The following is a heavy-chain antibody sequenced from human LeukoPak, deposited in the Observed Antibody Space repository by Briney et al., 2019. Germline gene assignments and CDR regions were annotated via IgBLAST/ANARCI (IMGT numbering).Heavy chain of an antibody. D-gene: IGHD3-3*01. J-gene: IGHJ4*02. CDR1: GYNFTSYW. V-gene: IGHV5-51*01. Sequence: GESLKISCRTSGYNFTSYWIGWVRQMPGKGLEWMGIIYPADSDTRYSPSFQGQVTISADKSITTAYLHWSSLKASDTAMYYCARSGSGYLRYYFDYWGQGTLVTVSS. CDR2: IYPADSDT. CDR3: ARSGSGYLRYYFDY.